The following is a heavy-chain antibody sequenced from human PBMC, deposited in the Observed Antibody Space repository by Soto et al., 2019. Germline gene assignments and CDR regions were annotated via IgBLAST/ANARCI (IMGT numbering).Heavy chain of an antibody. Sequence: ASVKVSCKASGGTFSSYAISWVRRAPGQGLEWMGGIIPIFGTANYAQKFQGRVTITADESTSTAYMELSSLRSEDTAVYYCARDRGEMAVTGDAFDIWGQGTMVT. V-gene: IGHV1-69*13. CDR1: GGTFSSYA. CDR2: IIPIFGTA. D-gene: IGHD3-16*01. CDR3: ARDRGEMAVTGDAFDI. J-gene: IGHJ3*02.